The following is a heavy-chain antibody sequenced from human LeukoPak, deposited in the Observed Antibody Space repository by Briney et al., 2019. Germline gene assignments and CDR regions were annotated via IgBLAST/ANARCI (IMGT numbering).Heavy chain of an antibody. CDR3: ARTEMDGDHEGPGDFDF. CDR1: GGSISSRNYY. V-gene: IGHV4-39*01. Sequence: SETLSLTCTVSGGSISSRNYYWGWIRQPPGKGLEWIGGVYYTGTTYSNPSLKSRVTISVDTSKNQFSLRLSSVTAADTAVYYCARTEMDGDHEGPGDFDFWGQGTLVTVSS. CDR2: VYYTGTT. D-gene: IGHD2-21*02. J-gene: IGHJ4*02.